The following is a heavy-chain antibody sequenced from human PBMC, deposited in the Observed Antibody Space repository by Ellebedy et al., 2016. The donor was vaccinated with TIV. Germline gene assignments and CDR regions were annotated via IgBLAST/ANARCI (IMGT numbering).Heavy chain of an antibody. J-gene: IGHJ4*02. CDR1: GYTFTGYY. CDR3: ARDPGYSYGYVTPYLWYYFDY. CDR2: INPNSGGT. D-gene: IGHD5-18*01. Sequence: ASVKVSXXASGYTFTGYYMHWVRQAPGQGLEWMGWINPNSGGTNYAQKFQGWVTMTRDTSTSTVYMELSSLRSEDTAVYYCARDPGYSYGYVTPYLWYYFDYWGQGTLVTVSS. V-gene: IGHV1-2*04.